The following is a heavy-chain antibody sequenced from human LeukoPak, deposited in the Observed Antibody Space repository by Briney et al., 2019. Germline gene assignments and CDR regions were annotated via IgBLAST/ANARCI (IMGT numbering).Heavy chain of an antibody. D-gene: IGHD6-19*01. Sequence: GGSLRLSCAASGFTFIDYDMHWVRQVIGKGLEWVSAIGIRGDTHYSGSLKGRFTISRENTESPLDLQMNSLRAEDTAVYYCARGGIQVSGIDEFDYWGEGTLVTVSS. CDR2: IGIRGDT. CDR1: GFTFIDYD. V-gene: IGHV3-13*01. J-gene: IGHJ4*02. CDR3: ARGGIQVSGIDEFDY.